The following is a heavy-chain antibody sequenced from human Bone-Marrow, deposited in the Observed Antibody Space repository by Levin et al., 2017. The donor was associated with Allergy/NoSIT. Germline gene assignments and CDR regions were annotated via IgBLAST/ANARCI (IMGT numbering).Heavy chain of an antibody. CDR1: GGSFSGYY. J-gene: IGHJ4*02. D-gene: IGHD3-9*01. V-gene: IGHV4-34*01. Sequence: SETLSLTCAVYGGSFSGYYWSWIRQPPGKGLEWIGEINHSGSTNYNPSLKSRVTISVDTSKNQFSLKLSSVTAADTAVYYCARAVRYFDWPFDYWGQGTLVTVSS. CDR2: INHSGST. CDR3: ARAVRYFDWPFDY.